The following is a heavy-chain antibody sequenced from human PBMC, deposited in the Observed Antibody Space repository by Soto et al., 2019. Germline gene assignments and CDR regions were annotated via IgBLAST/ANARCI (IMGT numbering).Heavy chain of an antibody. CDR3: ARDLPVVVVAATPRFDP. V-gene: IGHV1-3*01. J-gene: IGHJ5*02. D-gene: IGHD2-15*01. Sequence: ASVKVSCKASGYTFTSYAMHWVRQAPGQRIEWIGWINAGNGNTKYSQKFQGRVTITRDTSASTAYMELSSLKSEDTAVYYCARDLPVVVVAATPRFDPWGQGTLVTVSS. CDR2: INAGNGNT. CDR1: GYTFTSYA.